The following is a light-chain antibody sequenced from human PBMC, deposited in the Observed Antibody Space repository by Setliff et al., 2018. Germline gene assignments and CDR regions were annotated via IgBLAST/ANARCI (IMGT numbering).Light chain of an antibody. CDR2: DVT. CDR3: SSYKNTNKNV. V-gene: IGLV2-14*01. Sequence: QSALTQPAAVSRSPGQSITISCTGTSSDVGGYDYASWYQQHPGKVPKLIIYDVTKRPSGVSSRFSGSKSGNTASLTISGLQAEDEADYFCSSYKNTNKNVFGTGTKVTVL. CDR1: SSDVGGYDY. J-gene: IGLJ1*01.